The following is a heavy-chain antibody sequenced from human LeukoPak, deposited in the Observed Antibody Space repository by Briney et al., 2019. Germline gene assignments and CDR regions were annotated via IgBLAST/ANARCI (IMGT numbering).Heavy chain of an antibody. Sequence: GGSLRLSCAASGFTFSGYDINWVRQAPGKGLEWVSYISRSGDTIYYADSVKGRFTISRDNAKNSLYLQMNSLRVEDTAVYYCARDPRGADIVPDGYIRYYYCGIDVWGQGNRVTV. CDR1: GFTFSGYD. CDR3: ARDPRGADIVPDGYIRYYYCGIDV. J-gene: IGHJ6*02. CDR2: ISRSGDTI. V-gene: IGHV3-48*03. D-gene: IGHD2-2*01.